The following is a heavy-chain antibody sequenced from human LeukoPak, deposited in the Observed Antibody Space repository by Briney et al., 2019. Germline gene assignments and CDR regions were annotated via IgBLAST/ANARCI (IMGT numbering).Heavy chain of an antibody. Sequence: PGGSLRLSCAASGFTFSSYSMNWVRQAPGKGLEWVSYISSSSSTIYYADSVKGRFTISRDNAKNSLYLQMNSLRAEDTAVYYCATRQVTVGYWGQGTLVTVSS. CDR3: ATRQVTVGY. CDR1: GFTFSSYS. V-gene: IGHV3-48*04. J-gene: IGHJ4*02. D-gene: IGHD2-21*02. CDR2: ISSSSSTI.